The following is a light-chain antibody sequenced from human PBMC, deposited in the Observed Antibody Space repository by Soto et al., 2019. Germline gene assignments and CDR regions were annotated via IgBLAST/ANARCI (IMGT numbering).Light chain of an antibody. V-gene: IGKV1-27*01. CDR1: QSISSY. Sequence: DIQITQSPSSLSASVGDRVTITFRASQSISSYLNWYQQKPGKAPKLLIYAASSLQSGVPSRFSGGGSGTDFTLTISSLQPEDVATYYCQKYNSAPLSCGGGTKVDIK. CDR3: QKYNSAPLS. CDR2: AAS. J-gene: IGKJ4*01.